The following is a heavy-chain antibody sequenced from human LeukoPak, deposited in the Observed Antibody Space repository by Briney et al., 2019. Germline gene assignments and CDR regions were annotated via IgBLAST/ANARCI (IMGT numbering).Heavy chain of an antibody. CDR1: GGSISGYY. D-gene: IGHD3-10*01. Sequence: PSETLSLTCTVPGGSISGYYWSWIRQPPGKGLERIGYIYYSGSTNYNPSLKSRVTISVDTSKNQFSLKLSSVTAADTAVYYCARELRGSLRGVTDYWGQGTLVTVSS. V-gene: IGHV4-59*01. J-gene: IGHJ4*02. CDR3: ARELRGSLRGVTDY. CDR2: IYYSGST.